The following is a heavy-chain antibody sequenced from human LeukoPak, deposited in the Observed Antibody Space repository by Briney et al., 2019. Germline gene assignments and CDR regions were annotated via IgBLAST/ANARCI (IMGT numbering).Heavy chain of an antibody. CDR1: GYSISGGHY. J-gene: IGHJ6*03. V-gene: IGHV4-38-2*02. D-gene: IGHD2-15*01. Sequence: SETLSLTCTVSGYSISGGHYWGWIRQPPGKGLEWIGSMYHSGSTYYNPPLKSRVTISEDTSKNQFSLKLSSVTAADTAVYYCARAGGCSGGSCYLPRSYYYYYMDVWGKGTTVTVSS. CDR2: MYHSGST. CDR3: ARAGGCSGGSCYLPRSYYYYYMDV.